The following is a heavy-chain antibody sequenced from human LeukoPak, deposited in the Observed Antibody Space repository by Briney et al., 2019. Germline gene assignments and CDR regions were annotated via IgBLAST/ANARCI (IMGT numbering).Heavy chain of an antibody. D-gene: IGHD3-3*01. CDR2: ISSSSSYI. V-gene: IGHV3-21*01. Sequence: TGGSLRLSCAASGFTFSSYSMNWVRQAPGKGLEWVSSISSSSSYIYYADSVKGRFTISRDNAKNSLYLQMNSLRAEDTAVYYCARDWYNDFWSGFPRAYYYYGMDVWGQGTTVTVSS. J-gene: IGHJ6*02. CDR1: GFTFSSYS. CDR3: ARDWYNDFWSGFPRAYYYYGMDV.